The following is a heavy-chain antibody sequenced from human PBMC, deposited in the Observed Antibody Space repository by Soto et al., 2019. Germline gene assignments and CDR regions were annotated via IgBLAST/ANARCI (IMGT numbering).Heavy chain of an antibody. CDR1: GFTFSSYA. CDR2: ISGSGGST. J-gene: IGHJ6*02. V-gene: IGHV3-23*01. D-gene: IGHD3-22*01. Sequence: TGGSLRLSCAASGFTFSSYAMSWVRQAPGKGLEWVSAISGSGGSTYYADSVKGRFTISRDNSKNTLYLQMNSLRAEDTAVYYCAKDLRDEGLVVVIHYYYYYGMDVWGQGTTVTVSS. CDR3: AKDLRDEGLVVVIHYYYYYGMDV.